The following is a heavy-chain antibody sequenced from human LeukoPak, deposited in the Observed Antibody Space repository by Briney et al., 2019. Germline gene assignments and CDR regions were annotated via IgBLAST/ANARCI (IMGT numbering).Heavy chain of an antibody. CDR3: ARDSPRTLPDY. J-gene: IGHJ4*02. CDR2: IWYDGSNK. V-gene: IGHV3-33*01. Sequence: PGGSLRLSCAASGFTFSSYGMHWVRQAPGKGLEWVAVIWYDGSNKYYADSVKGRFTISRDNSKNTLYLQMNSLRSDDTAVYYCARDSPRTLPDYWGQGTLVTVSS. CDR1: GFTFSSYG.